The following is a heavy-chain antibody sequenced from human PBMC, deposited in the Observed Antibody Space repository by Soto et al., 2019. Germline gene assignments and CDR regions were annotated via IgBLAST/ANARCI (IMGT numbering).Heavy chain of an antibody. CDR1: GGSVRTGMKY. Sequence: SENLSLTCTVSGGSVRTGMKYWGWVRQPPGKALEFIGYMYKTGETLLNSSLKSRVTLSMETSKNQFSLTLSSVTAADTAVYFCMKAHESGDFLGMSVWGPGTTVT. CDR2: MYKTGET. D-gene: IGHD3-10*01. J-gene: IGHJ6*02. V-gene: IGHV4-61*01. CDR3: MKAHESGDFLGMSV.